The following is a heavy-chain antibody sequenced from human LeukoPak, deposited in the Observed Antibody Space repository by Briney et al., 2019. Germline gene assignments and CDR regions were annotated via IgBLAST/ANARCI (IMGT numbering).Heavy chain of an antibody. CDR2: IYTSGST. D-gene: IGHD3-10*01. V-gene: IGHV4-61*02. CDR1: GGSISSSSYY. J-gene: IGHJ4*02. Sequence: TSETLSLTCTVSGGSISSSSYYWSWIRQPAGKGLEWIGRIYTSGSTNYNPSLKSRVTISVDTSKNQFSLKLSSVTAADTAVYYCARASWFGESTTDYWGQGTLVTVSS. CDR3: ARASWFGESTTDY.